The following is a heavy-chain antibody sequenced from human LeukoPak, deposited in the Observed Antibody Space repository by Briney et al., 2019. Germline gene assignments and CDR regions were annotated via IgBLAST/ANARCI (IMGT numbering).Heavy chain of an antibody. V-gene: IGHV5-51*01. CDR1: GYTFTSYW. Sequence: GESLKISCQGSGYTFTSYWIAWLRPMPGKGLEWMGIIYPGDSDTRYSPSFQGQVTISADKSITTAYLQWSSLKASDTAIYYCARHHELSGSYGFWGQGTLVTVSS. J-gene: IGHJ4*02. CDR2: IYPGDSDT. D-gene: IGHD1-26*01. CDR3: ARHHELSGSYGF.